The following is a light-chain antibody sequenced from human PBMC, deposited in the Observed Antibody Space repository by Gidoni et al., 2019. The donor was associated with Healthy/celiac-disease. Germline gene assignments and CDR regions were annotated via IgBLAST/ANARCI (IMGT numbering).Light chain of an antibody. V-gene: IGKV3-20*01. Sequence: ELVLPLSPCTLSSSPGEGATISCRASQSVSSSYLAWYQQKPGQDPRLLIYGASSRATGIPDRFSGSGSGTDFTLTISRLEPEDFAVYYCQQDGSSPLTFGGGTKVEIK. CDR1: QSVSSSY. CDR3: QQDGSSPLT. J-gene: IGKJ4*01. CDR2: GAS.